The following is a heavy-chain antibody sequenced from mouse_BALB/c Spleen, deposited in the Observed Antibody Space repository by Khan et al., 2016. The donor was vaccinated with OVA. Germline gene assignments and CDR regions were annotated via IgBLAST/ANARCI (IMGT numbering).Heavy chain of an antibody. Sequence: EVELVESGGGLVKPGGSLRLSCEASGFTFSSYSMSWVRQTPEKRLEWVATITSGGSYTYYPDSVQGRFTISRDNAKNTLYLQMSSLKSEDTAIYYWTRDRNDYGSSVYFDDGGQGTTLTVSS. CDR2: ITSGGSYT. J-gene: IGHJ2*01. D-gene: IGHD1-1*01. V-gene: IGHV5-6-4*01. CDR3: TRDRNDYGSSVYFDD. CDR1: GFTFSSYS.